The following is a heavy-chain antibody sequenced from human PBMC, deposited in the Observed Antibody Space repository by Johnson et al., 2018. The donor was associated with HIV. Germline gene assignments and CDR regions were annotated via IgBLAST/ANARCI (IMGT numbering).Heavy chain of an antibody. J-gene: IGHJ3*02. CDR2: ISSDGSNK. D-gene: IGHD3-16*01. Sequence: QVQLVESGGGLVQPGGSLRLSCAASGFTFSNYAMHWVRQAPGKGLEWVAVISSDGSNKYYADSVKGRFTISRDNSKNTLYLQMNSLRAEDTAVYYCARERRPWGPDAFDIWGQGTMVTVSS. V-gene: IGHV3-30*04. CDR3: ARERRPWGPDAFDI. CDR1: GFTFSNYA.